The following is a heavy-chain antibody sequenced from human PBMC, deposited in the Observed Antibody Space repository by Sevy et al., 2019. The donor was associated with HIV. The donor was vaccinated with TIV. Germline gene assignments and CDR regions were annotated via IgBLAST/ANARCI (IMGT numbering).Heavy chain of an antibody. V-gene: IGHV3-33*01. CDR2: IWYDGSNK. D-gene: IGHD3-22*01. CDR1: GFTFSSYG. CDR3: ARDDYYDSSGYSYYFDY. Sequence: GGSLRLSCAASGFTFSSYGMHWVRQAPGKGLEWVAVIWYDGSNKYYADSVKGRFTISRDNSKNTLYLQMNSLRAEDTAVYYCARDDYYDSSGYSYYFDYWGQGTVVTVSS. J-gene: IGHJ4*02.